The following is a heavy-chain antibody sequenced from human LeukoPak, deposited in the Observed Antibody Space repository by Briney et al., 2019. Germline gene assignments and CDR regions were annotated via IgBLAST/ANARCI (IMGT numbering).Heavy chain of an antibody. J-gene: IGHJ4*02. CDR2: ISAYNGNS. D-gene: IGHD3-16*01. Sequence: EASVKVSCKASGYTFTTYGISWVRQAPGQGLEWMGWISAYNGNSNYVQNLQGRVTMTTDTSTSTAYMELRSLRSDDTAFYYCARGGVVLDPGYGGTHRLYCFDYWGQGTLVTVSS. CDR1: GYTFTTYG. V-gene: IGHV1-18*01. CDR3: ARGGVVLDPGYGGTHRLYCFDY.